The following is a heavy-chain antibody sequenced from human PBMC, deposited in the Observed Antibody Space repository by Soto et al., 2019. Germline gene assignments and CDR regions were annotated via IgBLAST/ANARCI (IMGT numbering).Heavy chain of an antibody. V-gene: IGHV1-8*01. CDR1: GYTFTSYD. CDR3: ARGRIIVAGGLDT. Sequence: QVQLVQSGAEVKKPGASVKVSCKASGYTFTSYDIIWVRQATGQGLEWMGWMNPSTGNTDSAEKSQGRLTTTRNTSISTVYMELSSLSFEDTAVYYWARGRIIVAGGLDTWGQGTLVTVSS. CDR2: MNPSTGNT. D-gene: IGHD6-19*01. J-gene: IGHJ5*02.